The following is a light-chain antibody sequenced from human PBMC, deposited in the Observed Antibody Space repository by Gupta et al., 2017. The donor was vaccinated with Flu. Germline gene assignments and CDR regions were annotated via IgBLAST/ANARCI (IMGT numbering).Light chain of an antibody. CDR3: QQYNSYSGT. J-gene: IGKJ1*01. V-gene: IGKV1-5*03. CDR2: RTS. CDR1: QNIDCC. Sequence: DIHMTQSPSTLSSSVGDRVTIKCRASQNIDCCLDWYQQKPGRAPNLLVSRTSILESGVPSRFSASGAGTEFTLTISSLQPDDFATYYCQQYNSYSGTFGPGTKVDIK.